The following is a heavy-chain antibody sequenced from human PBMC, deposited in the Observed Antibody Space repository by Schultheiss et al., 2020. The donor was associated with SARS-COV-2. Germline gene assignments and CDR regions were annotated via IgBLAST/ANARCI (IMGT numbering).Heavy chain of an antibody. J-gene: IGHJ5*02. D-gene: IGHD3-22*01. V-gene: IGHV4-59*01. CDR2: IYYSGST. CDR3: ARTGVPFGSGYYPNWFDP. CDR1: GGSISSYY. Sequence: SETLSLTCTVSGGSISSYYWSWIRQPAGKGLEWIGYIYYSGSTNYNPSLKSRVTISVDTSKNQFSLKLSSVTAADTAVYYCARTGVPFGSGYYPNWFDPWGQGTLVTVSS.